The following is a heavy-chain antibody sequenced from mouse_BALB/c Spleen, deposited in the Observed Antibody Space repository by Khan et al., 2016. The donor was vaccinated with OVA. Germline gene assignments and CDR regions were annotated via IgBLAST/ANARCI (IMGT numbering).Heavy chain of an antibody. Sequence: EVQLLETGGGLVQPGGSRGLSCEGSGFTFSGFWMSWVRQTPGKTLGWIGDIILVGSAINYAPSIKDRFTIFRDNDKSTLYLQMSNVRSEDTATYFCMRYGNYWYFDVWGAGTTVTVSS. CDR2: IILVGSAI. V-gene: IGHV11-2*02. CDR3: MRYGNYWYFDV. D-gene: IGHD2-1*01. J-gene: IGHJ1*01. CDR1: GFTFSGFW.